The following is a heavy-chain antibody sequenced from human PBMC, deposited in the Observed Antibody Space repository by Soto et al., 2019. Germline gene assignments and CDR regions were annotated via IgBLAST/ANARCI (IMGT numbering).Heavy chain of an antibody. Sequence: QVQLVESGGGVVQPGDSLRLSCEASGFMFSGYGMHWIRQAPGKGLEWVAVISHDGSEKYYGDSVKGRCTVSIDNSNNTLFLQIDSLRAEDTAVYYCAKLVGGVKAIGAPGDWLDPWGQGTLVTVSS. J-gene: IGHJ5*02. CDR3: AKLVGGVKAIGAPGDWLDP. D-gene: IGHD1-26*01. V-gene: IGHV3-30*18. CDR2: ISHDGSEK. CDR1: GFMFSGYG.